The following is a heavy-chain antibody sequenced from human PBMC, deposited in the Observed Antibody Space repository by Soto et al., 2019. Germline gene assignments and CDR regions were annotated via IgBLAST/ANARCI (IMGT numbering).Heavy chain of an antibody. J-gene: IGHJ6*02. D-gene: IGHD3-3*01. Sequence: SVKVSCKASGGTFSSYAISWVRQAPGQGLEWMGGIIPIFGTANYAQKFQGRVTITADESTSTAYMELSSLRSEDTAVYYCASGTGKYFDFWSGYPNKDYYYYGMDVWGQGTTVTVSS. V-gene: IGHV1-69*13. CDR1: GGTFSSYA. CDR3: ASGTGKYFDFWSGYPNKDYYYYGMDV. CDR2: IIPIFGTA.